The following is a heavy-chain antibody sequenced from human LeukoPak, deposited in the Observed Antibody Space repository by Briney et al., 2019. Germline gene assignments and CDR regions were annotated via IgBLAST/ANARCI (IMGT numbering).Heavy chain of an antibody. Sequence: ASVKVSCKASGYTFTSYDIHWVRPAPGQGLEWMGWMKLNSGNTGYAQKFQGRVTMTRNTSISTAYMELSSLRSEDTAVYYCARPQLYDYVWGSYRSSFAFDIWGQGTMVTVSS. CDR3: ARPQLYDYVWGSYRSSFAFDI. CDR2: MKLNSGNT. V-gene: IGHV1-8*01. CDR1: GYTFTSYD. J-gene: IGHJ3*02. D-gene: IGHD3-16*02.